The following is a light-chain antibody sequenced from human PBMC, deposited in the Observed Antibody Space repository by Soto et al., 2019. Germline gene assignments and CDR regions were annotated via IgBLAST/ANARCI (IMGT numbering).Light chain of an antibody. CDR1: SSDVGGYNY. CDR2: DVS. CDR3: NSYTTSNTRQIV. V-gene: IGLV2-14*01. J-gene: IGLJ1*01. Sequence: QSALTQPASGSGSPGRSITISCTGTSSDVGGYNYVSWYQQHPGKAPKFMIYDVSNRPSGVSTRFSGSKSGNTASLTISGLQAEDEADYYCNSYTTSNTRQIVFGTGTKVTVL.